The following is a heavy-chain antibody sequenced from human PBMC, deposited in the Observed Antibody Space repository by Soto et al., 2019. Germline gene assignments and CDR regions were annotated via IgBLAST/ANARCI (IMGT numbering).Heavy chain of an antibody. V-gene: IGHV3-53*01. CDR1: GFTVSSNY. Sequence: GGSLRLSCAASGFTVSSNYMSWVRQAPGKGLEWVSVIYSGGSTYYADSVKGRFTISRDNSKNTLYLQMNSLRAEDTAVYYCAREVPHIAVAGDYYYYGMDVWGQGTTVTVSS. CDR3: AREVPHIAVAGDYYYYGMDV. D-gene: IGHD6-19*01. CDR2: IYSGGST. J-gene: IGHJ6*02.